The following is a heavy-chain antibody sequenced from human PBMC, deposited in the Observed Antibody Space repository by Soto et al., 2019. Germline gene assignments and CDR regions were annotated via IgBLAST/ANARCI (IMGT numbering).Heavy chain of an antibody. CDR1: GGPFSGHY. V-gene: IGHV4-34*01. CDR3: ARGVAYYGSGSYLP. J-gene: IGHJ5*02. Sequence: QVQLQQWGAGLLKPSETLSLTCGVYGGPFSGHYWSWIRQPPGKGLEWIGEIHHSGGTNYNPSLKSRVNISVDTSKNHVSLRLSSVTAADTAVYYCARGVAYYGSGSYLPWGQGTLVTVSS. D-gene: IGHD3-10*01. CDR2: IHHSGGT.